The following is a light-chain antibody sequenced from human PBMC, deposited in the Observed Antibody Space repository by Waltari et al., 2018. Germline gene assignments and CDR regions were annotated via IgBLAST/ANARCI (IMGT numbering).Light chain of an antibody. CDR1: QSVRGY. CDR2: GAS. V-gene: IGKV3-20*01. CDR3: QHYVRLPAT. Sequence: EIVLTQSPGTLSLSPGERATLSCRASQSVRGYLAWYQQKAGQAPRLLIYGASSRATGIPDRFSGGGSGTDFSLTIGRLEPEDFAVYYCQHYVRLPATFGQGTKVEI. J-gene: IGKJ1*01.